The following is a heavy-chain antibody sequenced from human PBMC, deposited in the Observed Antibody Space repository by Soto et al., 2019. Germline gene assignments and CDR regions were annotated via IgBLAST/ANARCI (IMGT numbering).Heavy chain of an antibody. J-gene: IGHJ4*02. CDR3: ARDYRTPGPLDY. V-gene: IGHV1-69*13. Sequence: SVKVSCKASGGTFSSYAISWVRQAPGQGLEWMGGIIPIFGTANYAQKFQGRVTITADESTSTAYMELSSLRSEDTAVYYCARDYRTPGPLDYWGQGTQVTVSS. D-gene: IGHD2-15*01. CDR2: IIPIFGTA. CDR1: GGTFSSYA.